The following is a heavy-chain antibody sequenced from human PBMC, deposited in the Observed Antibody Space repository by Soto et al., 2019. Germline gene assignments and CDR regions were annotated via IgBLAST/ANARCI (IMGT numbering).Heavy chain of an antibody. CDR2: ISSNGGST. CDR1: GFTFSSYA. Sequence: GGSLRLSCAVSGFTFSSYAMHWVRQAPGKGLEYVSAISSNGGSTYYANSVKGRFTISRDNSKNTLYLQMGSLRAEDMAVYYCARTSYFDYWGQGTLVTVSS. J-gene: IGHJ4*02. V-gene: IGHV3-64*01. CDR3: ARTSYFDY.